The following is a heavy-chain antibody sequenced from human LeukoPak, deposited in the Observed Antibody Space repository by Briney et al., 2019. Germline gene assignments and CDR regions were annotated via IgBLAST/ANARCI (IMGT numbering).Heavy chain of an antibody. CDR2: IYYSGST. V-gene: IGHV4-39*02. CDR3: ARDKIVGPTILDY. D-gene: IGHD1-26*01. J-gene: IGHJ4*02. CDR1: GASISSSTDY. Sequence: SETPSLTCTVSGASISSSTDYWGWIRQPPGKGLEWIANIYYSGSTYYNPSLKSRVTISVDTSKNQFSLKLSSVTAADTALYYCARDKIVGPTILDYWGQGTLVTVSA.